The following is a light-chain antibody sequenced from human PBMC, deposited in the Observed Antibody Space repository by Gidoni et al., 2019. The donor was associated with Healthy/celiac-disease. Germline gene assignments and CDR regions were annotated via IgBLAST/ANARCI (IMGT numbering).Light chain of an antibody. CDR1: QSVSSSY. Sequence: EIVLTQSPGTLSLSPGERATLSCRASQSVSSSYLAWYQQKPGQAPRLLIYGASSRATGIPDRFSGSGSGTDFTLTISRLEPEDFAVYYCQQYGSSLLTFGQXTKVEIK. J-gene: IGKJ1*01. CDR2: GAS. V-gene: IGKV3-20*01. CDR3: QQYGSSLLT.